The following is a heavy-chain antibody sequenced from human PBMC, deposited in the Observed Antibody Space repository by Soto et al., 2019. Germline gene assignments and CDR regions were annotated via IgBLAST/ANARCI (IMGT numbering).Heavy chain of an antibody. Sequence: HPGGVLRLSCSASGFAFYGFAMHWVRQAPGKGLEYVAAISSNGGSIYYVDSVKGRFTISRDNSKSTLYLQMSSLRPEDTAVYYCVKGYGSGTYYVEYFDYWGQGTLVTVSS. CDR1: GFAFYGFA. V-gene: IGHV3-64D*06. CDR3: VKGYGSGTYYVEYFDY. CDR2: ISSNGGSI. J-gene: IGHJ4*02. D-gene: IGHD3-10*01.